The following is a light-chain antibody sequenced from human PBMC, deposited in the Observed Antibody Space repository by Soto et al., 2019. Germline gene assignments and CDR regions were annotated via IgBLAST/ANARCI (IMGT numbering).Light chain of an antibody. V-gene: IGKV3-20*01. J-gene: IGKJ1*01. CDR1: QSVSSNF. Sequence: EIVLTQSPGTRSLSPGEAATLSCRASQSVSSNFFAWYQQKPGQAPRLLIYGASTRATGIPDRFSGSGSGTDFTLTISRLEPEDFSGSYCQQYGRTSWTFGQGTKVEIK. CDR2: GAS. CDR3: QQYGRTSWT.